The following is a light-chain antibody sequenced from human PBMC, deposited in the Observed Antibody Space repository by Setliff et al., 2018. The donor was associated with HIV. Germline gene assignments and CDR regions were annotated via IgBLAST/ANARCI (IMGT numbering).Light chain of an antibody. CDR1: SSDVGGYNF. CDR2: DVS. Sequence: QSVLTQPPSASGSPGQSVTISCTGTSSDVGGYNFVSWYQHHPGNAPKLMIYDVSKRPSGVPDRFSGSKSGNTASLTVSGLQAEDEADYYCSSYAGSSFYVFGTGTKVTLL. V-gene: IGLV2-8*01. J-gene: IGLJ1*01. CDR3: SSYAGSSFYV.